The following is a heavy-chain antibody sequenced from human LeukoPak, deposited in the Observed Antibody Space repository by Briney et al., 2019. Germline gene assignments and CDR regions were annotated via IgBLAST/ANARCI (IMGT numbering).Heavy chain of an antibody. CDR3: ARDHVVVVPAAKNDAFDI. J-gene: IGHJ3*02. D-gene: IGHD2-2*01. Sequence: SETLSLTCTVSGGSITSGGYYWSWIRQHPGKGLEWIGYIYYSGSTYYNPSLKSRVTISVDTSKNQFSLKLSSVTAADTAVYYCARDHVVVVPAAKNDAFDIWGQGTMVTVSS. V-gene: IGHV4-31*03. CDR1: GGSITSGGYY. CDR2: IYYSGST.